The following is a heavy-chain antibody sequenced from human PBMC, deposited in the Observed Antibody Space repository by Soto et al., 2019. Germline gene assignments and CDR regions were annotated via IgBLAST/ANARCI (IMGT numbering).Heavy chain of an antibody. D-gene: IGHD5-12*01. CDR2: IYHSGST. V-gene: IGHV4-4*02. J-gene: IGHJ4*02. Sequence: SETLSLTCAVSGGSISSSNWWSWVRQPPGKGLEWIGEIYHSGSTNYNPSLKSRVTISVGKSKNQFSLKLSSATAADTAVYYCARRRGYSGYDHDYWGQGTLVTVSS. CDR3: ARRRGYSGYDHDY. CDR1: GGSISSSNW.